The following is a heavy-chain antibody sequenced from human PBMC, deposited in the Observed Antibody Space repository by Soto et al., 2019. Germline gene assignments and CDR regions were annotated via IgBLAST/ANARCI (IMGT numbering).Heavy chain of an antibody. D-gene: IGHD6-6*01. CDR2: TYYRSKWYN. V-gene: IGHV6-1*01. CDR1: GDSVSSNSAA. Sequence: SQTLSLTCAISGDSVSSNSAAWNWIRQSPSRGLEWLGRTYYRSKWYNDYAVSVKSRITINPDTSKNQFSLQLNSVTPEDMAVYYCARERWGGFNGYSSSSYDYWGQGTLVTVSS. J-gene: IGHJ4*02. CDR3: ARERWGGFNGYSSSSYDY.